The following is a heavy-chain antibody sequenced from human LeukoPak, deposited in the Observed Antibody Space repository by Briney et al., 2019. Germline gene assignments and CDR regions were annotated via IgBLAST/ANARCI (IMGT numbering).Heavy chain of an antibody. J-gene: IGHJ4*02. CDR3: AKYAGSSALDY. D-gene: IGHD2-2*01. CDR1: GFTFSSYS. V-gene: IGHV3-48*04. Sequence: GGSLRLSWAASGFTFSSYSMNWVRQAPGKGLEWVSYISTSSGTIYYADSVKGRFTISRDNAKNSLYLQMNSLRAEDTAVYYCAKYAGSSALDYWGQGTLVTVSS. CDR2: ISTSSGTI.